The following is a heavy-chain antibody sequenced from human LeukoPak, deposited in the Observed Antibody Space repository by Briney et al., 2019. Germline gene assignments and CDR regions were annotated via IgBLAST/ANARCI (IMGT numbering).Heavy chain of an antibody. CDR2: IYYSGST. CDR1: GGSISSSSYY. Sequence: SETLSLTCTVSGGSISSSSYYWGWIRQPPGKGLEWIGSIYYSGSTNYNPSLRSRVTISVDTSKNHFSLKLSSVTAADTAVYYCARDFLHHDAFDIWGQGTMVTVSS. J-gene: IGHJ3*02. D-gene: IGHD2/OR15-2a*01. CDR3: ARDFLHHDAFDI. V-gene: IGHV4-39*07.